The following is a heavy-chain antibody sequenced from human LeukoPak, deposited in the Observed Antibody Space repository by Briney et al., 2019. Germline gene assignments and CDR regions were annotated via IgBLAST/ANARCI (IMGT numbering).Heavy chain of an antibody. V-gene: IGHV1-18*04. CDR2: ISAYNGNT. D-gene: IGHD2-15*01. Sequence: ASVKVSCKASGYTFTGYYMHWVRQAPGQGLEWMGWISAYNGNTNYAQKLQGRVTMTTDTSTSTAYLELRSLRSDDTAVYYCARWSSLQFHFDYWGQGTLVTVSS. CDR3: ARWSSLQFHFDY. CDR1: GYTFTGYY. J-gene: IGHJ4*02.